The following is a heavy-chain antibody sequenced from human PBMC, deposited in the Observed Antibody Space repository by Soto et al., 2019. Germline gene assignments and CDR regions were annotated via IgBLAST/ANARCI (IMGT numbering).Heavy chain of an antibody. D-gene: IGHD2-8*01. J-gene: IGHJ6*02. Sequence: QVQLQESGPGLVKPSQTLSLTCTVSGGSISSGGYYWSWIRQHPGKGLEWIGYLYYSGSTYYNPSLRSRITISLETSKNQFSLKMSSVTAADTAGYYCAALAKGFMLSNYYYGMDVWGQETTVTVS. CDR3: AALAKGFMLSNYYYGMDV. V-gene: IGHV4-31*03. CDR1: GGSISSGGYY. CDR2: LYYSGST.